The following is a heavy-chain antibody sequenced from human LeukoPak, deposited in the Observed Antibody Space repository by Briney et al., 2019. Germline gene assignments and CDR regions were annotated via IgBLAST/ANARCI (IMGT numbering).Heavy chain of an antibody. CDR2: IYSGGST. V-gene: IGHV3-66*01. D-gene: IGHD3-16*01. CDR3: ARDSHHYVWGSLV. Sequence: GGSLRLSSAASGFTVSSNYMSWVRQAPGKGLEWVSVIYSGGSTYYADSVKGRFTISRDNSKNTLYLQMNSLRAEDTAVYYCARDSHHYVWGSLVWGQGTTVTVSS. CDR1: GFTVSSNY. J-gene: IGHJ6*02.